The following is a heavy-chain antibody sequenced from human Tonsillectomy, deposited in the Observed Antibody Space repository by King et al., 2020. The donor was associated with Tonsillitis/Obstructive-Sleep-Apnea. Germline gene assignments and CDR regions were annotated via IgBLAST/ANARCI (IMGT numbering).Heavy chain of an antibody. CDR2: IKSKTDGGTT. CDR3: TTDIDYGSGFFDY. J-gene: IGHJ4*02. V-gene: IGHV3-15*01. D-gene: IGHD3-10*01. Sequence: VQLVESGGGLVKPGGSLRLSCAASGFTFSNAWMSWVRQAPGKGLEWVGRIKSKTDGGTTDYAAPVKGRFTISRDDSKNTLYLQMNSLKTEDPAVYYCTTDIDYGSGFFDYWGQGTLVTVSS. CDR1: GFTFSNAW.